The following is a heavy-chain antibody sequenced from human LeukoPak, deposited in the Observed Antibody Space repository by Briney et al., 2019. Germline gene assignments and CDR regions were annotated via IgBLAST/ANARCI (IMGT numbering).Heavy chain of an antibody. CDR2: IYYGGST. CDR3: ARGANFYYYGMDV. Sequence: SETLSLTCTVSGGSIRGYYWTWIRQPPGKGLEWIGYIYYGGSTNYNPSLKSRITMSADASKNQFSLRLSSVTAADTAVYYCARGANFYYYGMDVWGQGTTVTVSS. V-gene: IGHV4-59*01. CDR1: GGSIRGYY. J-gene: IGHJ6*02. D-gene: IGHD4/OR15-4a*01.